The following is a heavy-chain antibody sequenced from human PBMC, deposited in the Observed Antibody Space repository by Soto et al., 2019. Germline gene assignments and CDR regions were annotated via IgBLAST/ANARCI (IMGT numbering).Heavy chain of an antibody. V-gene: IGHV3-33*01. CDR3: ARDRPRRGMAV. Sequence: QVQLVESGGGVVQPGRSLRLSCAASGFTFSSYGMHWVRQAPGKGLEWVAVIWYDGSNKYYADSVKGRFTISRDNSKNTLYLKRNSLRAEDAAVYYCARDRPRRGMAVWGQGTRVTVSS. J-gene: IGHJ6*02. CDR2: IWYDGSNK. CDR1: GFTFSSYG.